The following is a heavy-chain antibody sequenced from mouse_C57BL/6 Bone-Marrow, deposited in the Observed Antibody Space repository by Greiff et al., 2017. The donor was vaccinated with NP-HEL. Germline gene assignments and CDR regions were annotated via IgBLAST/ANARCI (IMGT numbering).Heavy chain of an antibody. CDR2: INPNYGTT. D-gene: IGHD1-1*01. Sequence: QLKESGPELVKPGASVKISCKASGYSFTDYNMNWVKQSNGKSLEWIGVINPNYGTTSYNQKFKGKATLTVDQSSSTAYMQLNSLTSEDSAVYYCARGDYYGSSWFAYWGQGTLVTVSA. CDR3: ARGDYYGSSWFAY. CDR1: GYSFTDYN. J-gene: IGHJ3*01. V-gene: IGHV1-39*01.